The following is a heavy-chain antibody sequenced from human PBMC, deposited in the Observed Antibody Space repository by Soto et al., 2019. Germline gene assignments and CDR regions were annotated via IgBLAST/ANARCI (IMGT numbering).Heavy chain of an antibody. Sequence: QVQLVQPGADGKKPGASVKVSCKASGYTFVSYFITWVRQAPGQGLEWMGWISAYNGNTNYAQNLQGRVTMTTDTSTSTSYMELRSLTSDDTAVYYCARGSEVFDYWGQGTLVTVSS. J-gene: IGHJ4*02. CDR2: ISAYNGNT. V-gene: IGHV1-18*04. CDR1: GYTFVSYF. CDR3: ARGSEVFDY.